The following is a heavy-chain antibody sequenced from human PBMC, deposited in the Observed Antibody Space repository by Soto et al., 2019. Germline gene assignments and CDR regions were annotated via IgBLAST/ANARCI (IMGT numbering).Heavy chain of an antibody. CDR3: ARDQGVSEAFDY. CDR1: GFTFSSYA. J-gene: IGHJ4*02. CDR2: ISYDGSNK. V-gene: IGHV3-30-3*01. Sequence: GGSLRLSCAASGFTFSSYAMHWVRQAPGKGLEWVAVISYDGSNKYYADSVKGRFTISRDNSKNTLYLQMNSLRAEDTAVYYCARDQGVSEAFDYWGQGTLVTVSS.